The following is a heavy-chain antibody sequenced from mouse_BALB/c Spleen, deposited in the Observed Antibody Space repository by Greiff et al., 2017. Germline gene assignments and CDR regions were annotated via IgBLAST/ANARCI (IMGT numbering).Heavy chain of an antibody. D-gene: IGHD1-1*01. V-gene: IGHV1-69*02. CDR1: GYSFTGYN. J-gene: IGHJ4*01. CDR2: IDPSDSYT. Sequence: VQLQQSGPELEKPGASVKISCKASGYSFTGYNMNWVKQRPGQGLEWIGEIDPSDSYTNYNQKFKGKATLTVDKSSSTAYMQLSSLTSEDSAVYYCARRYYLYYYAMDYWGQGTSVTVSS. CDR3: ARRYYLYYYAMDY.